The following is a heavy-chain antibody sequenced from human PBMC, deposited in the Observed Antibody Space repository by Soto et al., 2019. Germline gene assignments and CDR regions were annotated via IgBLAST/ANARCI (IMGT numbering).Heavy chain of an antibody. V-gene: IGHV1-3*01. J-gene: IGHJ5*02. CDR1: GYTFTTYA. Sequence: ASVKVSCKASGYTFTTYAMHWVRQAPGQRLEWMGWINAGNGNTKYSQKFQGRVTITRDTSASTAYMELSSLRSEDTAVYYCARVYCISTSCFGWFDPWGQGTLVTVSS. CDR2: INAGNGNT. D-gene: IGHD2-2*01. CDR3: ARVYCISTSCFGWFDP.